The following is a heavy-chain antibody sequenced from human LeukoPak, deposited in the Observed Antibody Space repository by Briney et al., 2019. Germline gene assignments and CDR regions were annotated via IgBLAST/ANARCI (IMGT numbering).Heavy chain of an antibody. J-gene: IGHJ4*02. CDR2: ISASGGTT. Sequence: GESLRLSRAASGFTFSSYAMSWVRQAPGKGLEWVSGISASGGTTYYADSVKGRFTISRDNSKNTLYLQMNSLRAEDTAVYYCAKGQSSSGLRNYFDYWGQGTLVTVSS. V-gene: IGHV3-23*01. D-gene: IGHD3-22*01. CDR3: AKGQSSSGLRNYFDY. CDR1: GFTFSSYA.